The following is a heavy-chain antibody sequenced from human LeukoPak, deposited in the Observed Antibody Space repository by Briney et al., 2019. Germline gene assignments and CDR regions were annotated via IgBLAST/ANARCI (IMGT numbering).Heavy chain of an antibody. CDR2: INHSGST. Sequence: SETLSLTCAVYGGPFGVYYWSWVRQPPGKGLEWIGEINHSGSTNYNPSLKSRVTIPVDTSKNHFSLKLSSVTAADTAVYYCAGPGAGDLDYWGQGTLVTVSS. CDR1: GGPFGVYY. D-gene: IGHD3-10*01. J-gene: IGHJ4*02. V-gene: IGHV4-34*01. CDR3: AGPGAGDLDY.